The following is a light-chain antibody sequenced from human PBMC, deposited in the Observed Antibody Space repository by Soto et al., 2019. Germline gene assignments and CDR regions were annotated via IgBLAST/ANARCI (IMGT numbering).Light chain of an antibody. J-gene: IGKJ4*01. CDR1: QGIKDF. V-gene: IGKV1-9*01. Sequence: DIQLTQSPSFLSASVGDRDTVTCRASQGIKDFLAWYQQKPGKAPKLLIYAASTLQAGVPTRFSGFASGTEFTLTINNLQPADSATYYCQQFNIYPLTFGGGTKVEIK. CDR3: QQFNIYPLT. CDR2: AAS.